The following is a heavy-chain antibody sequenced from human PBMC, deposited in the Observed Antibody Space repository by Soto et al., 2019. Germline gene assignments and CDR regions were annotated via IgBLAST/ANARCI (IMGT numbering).Heavy chain of an antibody. Sequence: SCPTLVNPTETLTLTCTVSGFSLRTGRMGVSWIRQPPGKALEWLAHIFSDNERSYSTSMQGRLTISKDPSGSQVVLSMTNLDPVDTGTYYCVRMNADSYQFYYAMDVWGQGTTVTVYS. CDR1: GFSLRTGRMG. D-gene: IGHD4-17*01. CDR2: IFSDNER. CDR3: VRMNADSYQFYYAMDV. J-gene: IGHJ6*02. V-gene: IGHV2-26*01.